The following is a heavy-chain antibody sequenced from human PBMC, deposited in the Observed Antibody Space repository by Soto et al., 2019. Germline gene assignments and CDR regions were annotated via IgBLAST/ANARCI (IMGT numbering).Heavy chain of an antibody. J-gene: IGHJ4*02. D-gene: IGHD5-18*01. CDR1: GFTFSKHG. Sequence: EVHLVESGGTLVQPGGSLRLTCAASGFTFSKHGMHWVRQAPGKGLEFVSGVTNDGGSTYYADSVKGRFTISRDNSKNTLYLQMGSLRPEDMAVYYCAREGYSHGYYDHWGQGTLITVSS. CDR3: AREGYSHGYYDH. CDR2: VTNDGGST. V-gene: IGHV3-64*07.